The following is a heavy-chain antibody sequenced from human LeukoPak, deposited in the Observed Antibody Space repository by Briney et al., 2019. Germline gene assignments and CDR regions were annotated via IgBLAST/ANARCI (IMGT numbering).Heavy chain of an antibody. CDR2: ISGSGGST. D-gene: IGHD7-27*01. Sequence: GGSLRLSCAASGFTFSSYAMSWVRQAPGKGLEWVSAISGSGGSTYYADSVKGRFTISRDNSKNTLYLQMNSLRAEDTAVYYCAKVTNWDFLFPRYYFDYWGQGNLVTVSS. CDR1: GFTFSSYA. CDR3: AKVTNWDFLFPRYYFDY. V-gene: IGHV3-23*01. J-gene: IGHJ4*02.